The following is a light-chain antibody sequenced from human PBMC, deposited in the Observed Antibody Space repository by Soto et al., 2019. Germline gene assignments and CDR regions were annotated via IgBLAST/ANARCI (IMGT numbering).Light chain of an antibody. V-gene: IGLV1-40*01. CDR1: SSNIGAGFD. CDR3: QSFDSSLSGYV. CDR2: GNT. J-gene: IGLJ1*01. Sequence: QSVLTQPPSVSGAQRQRVSITCTGSSSNIGAGFDVHWYQQLPGEAPKLLIYGNTNRPSGVPDRFSGSKSGTSASLAITGLQVEDAADYYCQSFDSSLSGYVFGTGTKVTVL.